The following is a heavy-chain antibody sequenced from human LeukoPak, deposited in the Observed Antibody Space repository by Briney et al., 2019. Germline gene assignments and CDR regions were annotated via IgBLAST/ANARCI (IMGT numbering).Heavy chain of an antibody. V-gene: IGHV1-46*01. J-gene: IGHJ3*02. CDR3: ARYGFSAVWQGGWHAFDI. CDR1: GCTFTSYY. Sequence: ASVKVSCKASGCTFTSYYMHWVRQAPGQGLEWMGIINPTTGDTTYTQQFQGRLTMTRDMSTSTVYMELSSLTSEDTAVFYCARYGFSAVWQGGWHAFDIWGQGTVVTVSS. CDR2: INPTTGDT. D-gene: IGHD2-15*01.